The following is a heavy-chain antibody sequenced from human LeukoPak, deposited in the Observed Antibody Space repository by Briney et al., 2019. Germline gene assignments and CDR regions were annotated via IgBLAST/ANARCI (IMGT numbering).Heavy chain of an antibody. D-gene: IGHD3-9*01. CDR1: GFTLFNYA. CDR3: AKWGDYDVLTGYYVSDY. CDR2: ITCSGGNT. Sequence: PGAFLRLSRGASGFTLFNYAMSWVRQAPGEGLEWVSAITCSGGNTYYADSVKGRFTISRDNPKNTVFLQMNSLRAEDTAVYYCAKWGDYDVLTGYYVSDYWGQGTLVTVSS. J-gene: IGHJ4*02. V-gene: IGHV3-23*01.